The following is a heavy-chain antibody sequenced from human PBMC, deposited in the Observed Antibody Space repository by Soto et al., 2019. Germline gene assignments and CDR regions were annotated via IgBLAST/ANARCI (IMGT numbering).Heavy chain of an antibody. J-gene: IGHJ4*02. CDR3: TRNGGWSFDY. D-gene: IGHD6-19*01. V-gene: IGHV6-1*01. Sequence: SQTLSLTCGISGDSVSSTSAAWNWIRQSPSRGLEWLGRTFYRSKWYAEYAVSVKGRIAINPDTSKNQFSLQLNSLTPEDAAVYYCTRNGGWSFDYWGKGTRVTVSS. CDR1: GDSVSSTSAA. CDR2: TFYRSKWYA.